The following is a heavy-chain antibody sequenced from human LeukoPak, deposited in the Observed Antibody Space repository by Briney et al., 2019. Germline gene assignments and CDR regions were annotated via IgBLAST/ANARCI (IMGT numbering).Heavy chain of an antibody. CDR2: ISSSCSTI. CDR1: AFTFSCSA. D-gene: IGHD6-6*01. Sequence: QIPSNSSTAFTFSCSATNCSRQAPAKGLQWVSYISSSCSTIYYAASVKGRFTISRDNAKNSLYLQMNSLRAEDTAVYYCARGSRYWGQGTLVTVSS. J-gene: IGHJ4*02. CDR3: ARGSRY. V-gene: IGHV3-48*03.